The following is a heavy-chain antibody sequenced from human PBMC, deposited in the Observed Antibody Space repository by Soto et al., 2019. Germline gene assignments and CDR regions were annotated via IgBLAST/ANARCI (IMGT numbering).Heavy chain of an antibody. Sequence: GGSLRLSCAASGFTFSSYWMSWVRQAPGKGLEWVANIKQDGSEKYYVDSVKGRFTISRDNAKNSLYLQMNSLRAEDTAVYYCASASEVREGGPGDYWGQGTLVTVSS. CDR2: IKQDGSEK. CDR1: GFTFSSYW. J-gene: IGHJ4*02. CDR3: ASASEVREGGPGDY. V-gene: IGHV3-7*01. D-gene: IGHD3-10*01.